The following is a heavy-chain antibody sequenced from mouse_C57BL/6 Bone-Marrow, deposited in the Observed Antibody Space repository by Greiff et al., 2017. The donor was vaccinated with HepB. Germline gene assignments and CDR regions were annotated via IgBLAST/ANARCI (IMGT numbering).Heavy chain of an antibody. Sequence: VQLQQSGAELVRPGASVKLSCTASGFNIKDDYMHWVKQRPEQGLEWIGWIDPENGDTEYASKFQGKATITADTSSNTAYLQLSSPTSEDTAVYYCTTWGGYAMDYWGQGTSVTVSS. J-gene: IGHJ4*01. CDR2: IDPENGDT. CDR3: TTWGGYAMDY. CDR1: GFNIKDDY. V-gene: IGHV14-4*01.